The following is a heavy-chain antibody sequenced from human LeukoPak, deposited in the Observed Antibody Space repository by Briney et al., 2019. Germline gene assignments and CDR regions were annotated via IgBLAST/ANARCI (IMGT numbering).Heavy chain of an antibody. D-gene: IGHD6-6*01. CDR3: ARSGGIAARPDYYMDV. J-gene: IGHJ6*03. V-gene: IGHV3-23*01. CDR2: ISGSGGST. Sequence: KPGGSLRLSCAASGFTFSSYAMSWVRQAPGKGLEWVSAISGSGGSTYYADSVKGRFTISRDNSKNTLYLQMNSLRAEDTAVYYCARSGGIAARPDYYMDVWGKGTTVTVSS. CDR1: GFTFSSYA.